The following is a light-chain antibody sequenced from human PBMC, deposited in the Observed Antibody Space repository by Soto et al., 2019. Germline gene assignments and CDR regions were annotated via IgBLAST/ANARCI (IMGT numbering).Light chain of an antibody. V-gene: IGLV1-44*01. Sequence: QPVLTQPPSASGTPGQRVTISCSGSTSNIGSNTVNWYQQFPQTAPKVLIYRDNQRPSGVPDRFSGSKSGTSASLAISGLQSEDEADYYCASWDDTLSGLVFGGGTKLTVL. CDR3: ASWDDTLSGLV. J-gene: IGLJ2*01. CDR1: TSNIGSNT. CDR2: RDN.